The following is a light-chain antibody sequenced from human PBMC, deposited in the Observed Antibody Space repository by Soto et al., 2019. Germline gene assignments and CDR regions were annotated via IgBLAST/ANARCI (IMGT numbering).Light chain of an antibody. CDR1: QSISSY. Sequence: DIQMTQSPSSLSASVGDRVTITCRARQSISSYLNWYQQKPGKAPKLLIYAASSLQSGVPSRFSGSGSGTDFTLTISSLQPEDSATYYCQQSYSTQYTFGQGTKLEIK. CDR3: QQSYSTQYT. V-gene: IGKV1-39*01. CDR2: AAS. J-gene: IGKJ2*01.